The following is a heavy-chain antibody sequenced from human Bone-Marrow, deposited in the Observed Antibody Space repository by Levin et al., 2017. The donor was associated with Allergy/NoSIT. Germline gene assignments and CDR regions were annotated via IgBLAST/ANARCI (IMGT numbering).Heavy chain of an antibody. CDR2: ISYDGSRE. D-gene: IGHD1-1*01. CDR1: GFNFPGYG. V-gene: IGHV3-30*18. Sequence: GGSLRLSCAASGFNFPGYGMHWVRQPPGKGLEWVAVISYDGSREYYADSVRGRFTISRDKSTNTLYLQMNNLRTEDTAFYYCAKVKIQHPSFEHSQSYYLDYWGQGTLVTVSS. J-gene: IGHJ4*02. CDR3: AKVKIQHPSFEHSQSYYLDY.